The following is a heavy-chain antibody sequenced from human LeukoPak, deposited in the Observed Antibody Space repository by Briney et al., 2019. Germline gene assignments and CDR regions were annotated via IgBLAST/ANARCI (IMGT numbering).Heavy chain of an antibody. J-gene: IGHJ3*02. D-gene: IGHD3-10*01. V-gene: IGHV7-4-1*02. Sequence: ASVKVSCKASGYTFTSYAMNWVRQAPGQGLEWMGWTNTNTGNPTYAQGFTGRFVSSLDTSVSTAYLQISSLKAEDTAVYYCARDLGPIWFGESVDAFDIWGQGTMVTVSS. CDR3: ARDLGPIWFGESVDAFDI. CDR1: GYTFTSYA. CDR2: TNTNTGNP.